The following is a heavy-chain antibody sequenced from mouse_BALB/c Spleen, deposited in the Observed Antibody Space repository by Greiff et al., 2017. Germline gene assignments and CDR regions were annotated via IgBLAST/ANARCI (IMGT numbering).Heavy chain of an antibody. CDR2: IDPANGNT. J-gene: IGHJ4*01. CDR3: AKSTMITTDAMDY. CDR1: GFNIKDTY. Sequence: VHLQQSGAELVRPGALVKLSCTASGFNIKDTYMHWVKQRPEQGLEWIGRIDPANGNTKYDPKFQGKATITADTSSNTAYLQLSSLTSEDTAVYYCAKSTMITTDAMDYWGQGTSVTVSS. V-gene: IGHV14-3*02. D-gene: IGHD2-4*01.